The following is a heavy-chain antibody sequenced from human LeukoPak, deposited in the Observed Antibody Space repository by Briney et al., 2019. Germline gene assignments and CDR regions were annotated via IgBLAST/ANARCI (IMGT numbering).Heavy chain of an antibody. J-gene: IGHJ4*02. V-gene: IGHV4-39*01. CDR2: IFYSGDT. CDR1: GGSISTSYYY. D-gene: IGHD5-12*01. CDR3: ARHAGGYTYFDY. Sequence: SETLSLTCTVSGGSISTSYYYWDWIRQSPGKGLEWIGSIFYSGDTYYNPSVESRVSISVDTSKNQFSLKLTSVTAADTAVYYCARHAGGYTYFDYWGQGTLVTVSS.